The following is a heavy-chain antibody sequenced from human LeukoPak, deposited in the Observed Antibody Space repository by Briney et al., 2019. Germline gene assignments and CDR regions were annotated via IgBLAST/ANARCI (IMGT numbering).Heavy chain of an antibody. CDR1: GGTFSSYA. V-gene: IGHV1-69*05. Sequence: SVKVSCKASGGTFSSYAISWVRQAPGQGLEWMGGIIPIFGTANYAQKFQGRVTITTDESTGTAYMELSSLRSEDTAVYYCARDMYYYDSSGYHHPFDYWGQGTLVTVSS. D-gene: IGHD3-22*01. CDR2: IIPIFGTA. CDR3: ARDMYYYDSSGYHHPFDY. J-gene: IGHJ4*02.